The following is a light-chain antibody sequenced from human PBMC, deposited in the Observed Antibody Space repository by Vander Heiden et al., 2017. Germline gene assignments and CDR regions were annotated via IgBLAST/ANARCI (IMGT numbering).Light chain of an antibody. CDR2: KVS. Sequence: DVVMTQSPLSPPVTLGQPASIPCRSSQSLVYSDGNTYLNWFRQKPGQSPTRLIYKVSTRDSGVPDRFNGSGSGTDFTLKISRVEAEDVGVYYCMQDTHWPRTFGQGTKVEIK. J-gene: IGKJ1*01. CDR1: QSLVYSDGNTY. CDR3: MQDTHWPRT. V-gene: IGKV2-30*01.